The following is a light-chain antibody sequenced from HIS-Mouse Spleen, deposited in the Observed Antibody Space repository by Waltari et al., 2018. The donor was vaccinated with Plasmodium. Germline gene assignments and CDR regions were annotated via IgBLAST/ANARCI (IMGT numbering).Light chain of an antibody. CDR2: DDS. J-gene: IGLJ2*01. CDR3: QVWDSSSGVV. V-gene: IGLV3-21*02. CDR1: NIGSKS. Sequence: SYVLTQPPSVSVAPGQTARITCGGNNIGSKSVHWYQQKPGQAPVLVVYDDSGRPSGIPERCSGSNSGNTATRTISRVEAGDEADYYGQVWDSSSGVVFGGGTKLTVL.